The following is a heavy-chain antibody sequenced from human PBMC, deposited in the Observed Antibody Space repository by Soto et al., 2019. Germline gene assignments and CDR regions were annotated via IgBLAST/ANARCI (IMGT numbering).Heavy chain of an antibody. D-gene: IGHD4-17*01. V-gene: IGHV1-3*04. Sequence: QVQLVQSGAEVKKPGASVKVSCKASGYTFTRYAMHWVRQAPGQGLEWMGWINTGNGNTHYSQKFQGRVTFTRDASATKAYMELSSVTSEDTAVYYGARNVDYFDPWGQGTLVTVSS. CDR1: GYTFTRYA. CDR3: ARNVDYFDP. CDR2: INTGNGNT. J-gene: IGHJ5*02.